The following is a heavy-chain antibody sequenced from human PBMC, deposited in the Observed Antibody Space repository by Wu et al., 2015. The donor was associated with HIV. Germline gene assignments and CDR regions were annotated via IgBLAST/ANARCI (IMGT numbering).Heavy chain of an antibody. J-gene: IGHJ3*02. D-gene: IGHD3-22*01. Sequence: HVQLMQSGAEVKKPGASVMVSCKASGYTFPKYGISWVRQAPGQGLEWMGWISTYNGNTNYAQRVQGRIIMTTDTSTSTAYMELRNLRSDDTAVYYCARVTTYYYDSSGYYSEGAFDIWGQGTMVTSLQ. V-gene: IGHV1-18*01. CDR1: GYTFPKYG. CDR3: ARVTTYYYDSSGYYSEGAFDI. CDR2: ISTYNGNT.